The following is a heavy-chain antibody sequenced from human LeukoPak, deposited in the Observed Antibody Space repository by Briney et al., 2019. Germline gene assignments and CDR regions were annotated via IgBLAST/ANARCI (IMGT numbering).Heavy chain of an antibody. D-gene: IGHD3-10*02. Sequence: QAGGSLRLSSAASGFTFSSYEMNWVRQAPGKGLEWVSYISSSGSTIYYADSVKGRFTISRDNAKNSLYLQMNSLRAEDTAVYYCAELGITMIGGVWGKGTTVTISS. J-gene: IGHJ6*04. CDR2: ISSSGSTI. CDR3: AELGITMIGGV. CDR1: GFTFSSYE. V-gene: IGHV3-48*03.